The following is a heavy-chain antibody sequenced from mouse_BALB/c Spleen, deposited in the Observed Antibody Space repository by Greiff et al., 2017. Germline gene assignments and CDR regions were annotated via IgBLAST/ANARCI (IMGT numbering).Heavy chain of an antibody. CDR3: ARWLGYYFDY. Sequence: EVNVVESGGGLVKPGGSLKLSCAASGFTFSSYAMSWVRQTPEKRLEWVASISSGGSTYYPDSVKGRFTISRDNARNILYLQMSSLRSEDTAMYYCARWLGYYFDYWGQGTTLTVSS. CDR1: GFTFSSYA. D-gene: IGHD2-2*01. J-gene: IGHJ2*01. V-gene: IGHV5-6-5*01. CDR2: ISSGGST.